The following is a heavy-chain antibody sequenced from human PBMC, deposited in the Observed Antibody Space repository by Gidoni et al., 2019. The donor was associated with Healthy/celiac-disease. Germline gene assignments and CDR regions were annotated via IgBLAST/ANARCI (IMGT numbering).Heavy chain of an antibody. D-gene: IGHD2-15*01. CDR2: IIPILGIA. J-gene: IGHJ6*03. CDR1: GGTFSSYA. Sequence: QVQLVQSGAEVKKPGSSVKVSCKASGGTFSSYAISCVRQAPGQGLEWMGRIIPILGIANYAQKVQGRVTITADKSTSTAYMELSSLRSEDTAVYYCARDEYCSGGSCYPATDKSYYYMDVWGKGTTVTVSS. V-gene: IGHV1-69*04. CDR3: ARDEYCSGGSCYPATDKSYYYMDV.